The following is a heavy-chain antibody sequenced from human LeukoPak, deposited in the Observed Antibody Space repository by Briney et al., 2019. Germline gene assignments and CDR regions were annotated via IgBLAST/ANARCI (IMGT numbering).Heavy chain of an antibody. Sequence: KPSETLSLTCTVSGGSISSYYWNWIRQPPGEGLEWIGYIYYSGSTNYNPSLKSRVTISVDTSKKQFSLKLRSVTAADTAVYYCARGRPVTGRNWFDPWGQGTLVTVSS. J-gene: IGHJ5*02. CDR3: ARGRPVTGRNWFDP. CDR1: GGSISSYY. V-gene: IGHV4-59*08. D-gene: IGHD6-19*01. CDR2: IYYSGST.